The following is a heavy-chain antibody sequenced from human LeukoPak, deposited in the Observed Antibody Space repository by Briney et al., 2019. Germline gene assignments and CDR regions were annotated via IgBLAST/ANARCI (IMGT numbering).Heavy chain of an antibody. V-gene: IGHV1-8*01. CDR2: MNPNSGNT. CDR1: GYTFTSYD. J-gene: IGHJ3*02. Sequence: ASVKVSCKASGYTFTSYDIHWVRQATGQGLEWMGWMNPNSGNTGYAQKFQGRVTMTRDTSTSTVYMELSRLRSEDTSVYYCARLPDYYYTSLFHIWGQRTRVSVSS. D-gene: IGHD3-22*01. CDR3: ARLPDYYYTSLFHI.